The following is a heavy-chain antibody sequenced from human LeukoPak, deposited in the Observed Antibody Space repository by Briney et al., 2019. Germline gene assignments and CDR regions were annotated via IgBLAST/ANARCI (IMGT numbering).Heavy chain of an antibody. CDR2: IYYSGST. CDR3: ARGRFYDSSGYYPILDP. D-gene: IGHD3-22*01. V-gene: IGHV4-59*01. Sequence: SETLSLTCTVSGGSISSYYWSWIRQPPGKGLEWIGYIYYSGSTNYNPSLKSRVTISVDTSKNQFSLKLSSVTAADTAVYYCARGRFYDSSGYYPILDPWGQGTLVTVSS. J-gene: IGHJ5*02. CDR1: GGSISSYY.